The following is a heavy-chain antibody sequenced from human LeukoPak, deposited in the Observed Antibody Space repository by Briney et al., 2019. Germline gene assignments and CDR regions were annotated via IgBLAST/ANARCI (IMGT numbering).Heavy chain of an antibody. V-gene: IGHV3-23*01. CDR3: AKARKSSGSPTLFDY. CDR1: GFTFSSYA. CDR2: ISGSGGST. Sequence: GGSLRLSCAASGFTFSSYAMSWVRQAPGKGLEWVSAISGSGGSTYYADSVKGRFTISRDNSKNTLYLQMNSLRAEDTAVYYCAKARKSSGSPTLFDYWGPGSLVNVSS. J-gene: IGHJ4*02. D-gene: IGHD1-26*01.